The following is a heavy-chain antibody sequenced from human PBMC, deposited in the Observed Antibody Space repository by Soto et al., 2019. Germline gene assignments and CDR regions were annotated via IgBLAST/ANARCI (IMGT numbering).Heavy chain of an antibody. Sequence: QVQLVQSGAEVKKPGSSVKVSCKASGGTFSSYAISWVRQAPGQGLEWMGGIIPIFGTANYAQKFQGRVTITADESTSRVYMELSSLRSEDTAVYYCARDSVEQYDSSGYFDYSGQGTLVTVSS. J-gene: IGHJ4*02. CDR2: IIPIFGTA. CDR3: ARDSVEQYDSSGYFDY. CDR1: GGTFSSYA. D-gene: IGHD3-22*01. V-gene: IGHV1-69*12.